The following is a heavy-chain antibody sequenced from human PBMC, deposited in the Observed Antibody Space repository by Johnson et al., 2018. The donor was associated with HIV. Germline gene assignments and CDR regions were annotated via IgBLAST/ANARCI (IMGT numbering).Heavy chain of an antibody. J-gene: IGHJ3*02. V-gene: IGHV3-30*04. D-gene: IGHD1-26*01. CDR1: GFTFRSYA. CDR3: ARVRSGRENAFDI. Sequence: QVQLVESGGGVVQPGRSLRLSCAASGFTFRSYAMHWVRQAPGKGLEWVAVISYDGSNNYYADSVKGRFTISRDNSKNTLYLQMNSPRVEDTAVYYCARVRSGRENAFDIWGQGTMVTVSS. CDR2: ISYDGSNN.